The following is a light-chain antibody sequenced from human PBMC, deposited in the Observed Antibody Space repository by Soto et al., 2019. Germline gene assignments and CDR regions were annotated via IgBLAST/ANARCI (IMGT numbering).Light chain of an antibody. CDR3: TAWTTSTTMI. V-gene: IGLV2-14*03. CDR1: SSYICAYNF. Sequence: QSALTQPASVSGSPGQSITISGTGTSSYICAYNFVSWYQQHPGKAPKLMLYDVNIRPSGVSNRFSGSKSGNTASLTISGLQAEDEADYYCTAWTTSTTMIFGGGTKVTVL. J-gene: IGLJ2*01. CDR2: DVN.